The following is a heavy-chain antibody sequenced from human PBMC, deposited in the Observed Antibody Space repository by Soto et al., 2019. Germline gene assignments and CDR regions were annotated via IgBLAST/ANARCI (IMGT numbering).Heavy chain of an antibody. CDR3: ARGGRWLQFGKGRGHWFDP. D-gene: IGHD5-12*01. J-gene: IGHJ5*02. CDR1: GGSFSGYY. CDR2: INHSGST. V-gene: IGHV4-34*01. Sequence: PSETLSLTCAVYGGSFSGYYWSWIRQPPGKGLEWIGEINHSGSTNYNPSLKSRVTISVDTSKNQFSLKLSSVTAADTAVYYCARGGRWLQFGKGRGHWFDPWGQGTLVTAPQ.